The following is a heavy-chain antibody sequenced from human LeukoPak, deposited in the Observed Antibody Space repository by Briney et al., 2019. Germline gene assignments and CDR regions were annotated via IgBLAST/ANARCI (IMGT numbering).Heavy chain of an antibody. V-gene: IGHV3-33*01. J-gene: IGHJ6*02. CDR3: AREGRYSRSSRSFGGFYYGMDV. CDR1: VVTFIRYG. Sequence: GGCLRLSCAASVVTFIRYGMHGVRQAPGKGGGWVAVIWYDGSKKSNIDSVKGRFTISRDNSKSSLFLQVDYLRAEDTAAYHCAREGRYSRSSRSFGGFYYGMDVWGQGTTVTVSS. CDR2: IWYDGSKK. D-gene: IGHD4-11*01.